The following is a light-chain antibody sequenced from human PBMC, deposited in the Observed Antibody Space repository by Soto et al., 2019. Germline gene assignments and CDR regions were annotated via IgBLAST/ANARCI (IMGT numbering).Light chain of an antibody. CDR3: QVWDSDTDHVV. J-gene: IGLJ2*01. CDR2: DDD. Sequence: SYELTQPPSVSVAPGQTASFTCGGHNIGSKSVHWYQQKPGQAPILVIYDDDDRPSGIPGRFSGSNSGSAATLTISRVEAGDEADYYCQVWDSDTDHVVFGGGTKLTVL. V-gene: IGLV3-21*02. CDR1: NIGSKS.